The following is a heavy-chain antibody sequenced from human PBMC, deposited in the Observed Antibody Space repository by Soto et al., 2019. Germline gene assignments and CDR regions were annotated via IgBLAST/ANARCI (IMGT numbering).Heavy chain of an antibody. J-gene: IGHJ6*02. CDR3: ARPRIVVVPAAGLDV. CDR1: GYTFTSYY. Sequence: ASVKVSCKASGYTFTSYYMHWVRQAPGQGLEWMGIINPSGGSTSYAQKFQGRVTMTRDTSTSTVYMELSSLRSEDTAVYYCARPRIVVVPAAGLDVWGQGTTVTVSS. V-gene: IGHV1-46*01. D-gene: IGHD2-2*01. CDR2: INPSGGST.